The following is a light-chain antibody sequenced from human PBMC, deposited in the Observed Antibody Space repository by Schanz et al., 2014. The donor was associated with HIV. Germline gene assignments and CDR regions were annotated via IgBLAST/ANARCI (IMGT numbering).Light chain of an antibody. Sequence: QSALTQPASVSGSPGQSITIPCTGTSSDVGGYNYVAWYQQHPGKAPKLMIYDVSDRPSGVSNRFSGSKSGNTASLSITGLQPGDEADYYCQSYDRSLRASVFGGGTKLTVL. V-gene: IGLV2-14*03. CDR3: QSYDRSLRASV. CDR1: SSDVGGYNY. J-gene: IGLJ3*02. CDR2: DVS.